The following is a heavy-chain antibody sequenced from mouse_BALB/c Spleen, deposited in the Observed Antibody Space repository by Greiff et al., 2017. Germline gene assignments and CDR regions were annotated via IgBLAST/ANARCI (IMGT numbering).Heavy chain of an antibody. J-gene: IGHJ4*01. CDR1: GFTFSSFG. D-gene: IGHD1-1*01. V-gene: IGHV5-17*02. CDR2: ISSGSSTI. Sequence: EVQLVESGGGLVQPGGSRKLSCAASGFTFSSFGMHWVRQAPEKGLEWVAYISSGSSTIYYADTVKGRFTSSRDNPKNTLFLQMTSLRSEDTAMYYCARGSITTVVATGAMDYWGQGTSVTVSS. CDR3: ARGSITTVVATGAMDY.